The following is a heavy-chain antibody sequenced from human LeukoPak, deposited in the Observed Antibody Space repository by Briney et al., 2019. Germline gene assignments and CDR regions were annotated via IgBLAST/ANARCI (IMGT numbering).Heavy chain of an antibody. CDR2: IFHSGST. D-gene: IGHD3-10*01. Sequence: PSETLSLTCTVSGGSISSSDHYWAWIRQPPGKGLEWGGSIFHSGSTYYNPSLKSRSTISVDTSRNQFSLNLKSVTAADTGLYYCARRQRGVRGKNWFDHWGQGTLVTVSS. CDR3: ARRQRGVRGKNWFDH. J-gene: IGHJ5*02. CDR1: GGSISSSDHY. V-gene: IGHV4-39*01.